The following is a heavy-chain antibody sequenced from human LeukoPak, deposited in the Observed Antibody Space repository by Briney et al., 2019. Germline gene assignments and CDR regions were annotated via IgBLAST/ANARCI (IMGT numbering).Heavy chain of an antibody. J-gene: IGHJ6*03. D-gene: IGHD7-27*01. CDR2: ISSSGSTI. Sequence: GGSLILSCAASGFPFSDCYMSWIRQAPGKGLEWVSYISSSGSTIYYADSVKGRFTISRDNAKNSLYLQMNSLRAEDAAVYYCARDRKNWGSHYYYYYMDVWGKGTTVTVSS. CDR3: ARDRKNWGSHYYYYYMDV. CDR1: GFPFSDCY. V-gene: IGHV3-11*04.